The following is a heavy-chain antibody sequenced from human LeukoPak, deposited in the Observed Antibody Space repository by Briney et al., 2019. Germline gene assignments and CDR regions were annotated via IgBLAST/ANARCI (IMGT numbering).Heavy chain of an antibody. J-gene: IGHJ4*02. CDR3: ARTPGYYDSSGLLHYFDY. CDR2: IYSGGST. D-gene: IGHD3-22*01. Sequence: SGGSLRLSCAASGFTVSSNYMSWVRQAPGKGLVWVSVIYSGGSTYYADSVKGRFTISRDNSKNTLYLQMNSLRAEDTAVYYCARTPGYYDSSGLLHYFDYWGQGTLVTVSS. CDR1: GFTVSSNY. V-gene: IGHV3-53*01.